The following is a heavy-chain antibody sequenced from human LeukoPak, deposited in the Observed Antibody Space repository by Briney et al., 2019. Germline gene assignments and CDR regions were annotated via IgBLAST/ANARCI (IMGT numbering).Heavy chain of an antibody. Sequence: ASVKVSCKASGGTFSSYAISWVRQAPGQGLEWMGRIIPIFGIATYAQKFQGRVTMTADKSTSTAYMELSSLRSEDTAVYYCAESPLGATSVNFDYWGQGTLVTVSS. D-gene: IGHD1-26*01. CDR1: GGTFSSYA. V-gene: IGHV1-69*04. CDR3: AESPLGATSVNFDY. CDR2: IIPIFGIA. J-gene: IGHJ4*02.